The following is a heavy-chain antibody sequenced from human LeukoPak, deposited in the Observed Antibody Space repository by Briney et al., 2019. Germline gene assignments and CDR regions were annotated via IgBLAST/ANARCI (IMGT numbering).Heavy chain of an antibody. D-gene: IGHD2-2*01. V-gene: IGHV3-23*01. J-gene: IGHJ6*03. CDR2: ISGSGGST. CDR3: ARARGYCSSTSCLPYYYYYYMDV. Sequence: GGSLRLSCAASGFTFSSYAMSWVRQAPGKGLEWVSAISGSGGSTYSADSVKGRFTISRDNAKNSLYLQMNSLRAEDTAVYYCARARGYCSSTSCLPYYYYYYMDVWGKGTTVTVSS. CDR1: GFTFSSYA.